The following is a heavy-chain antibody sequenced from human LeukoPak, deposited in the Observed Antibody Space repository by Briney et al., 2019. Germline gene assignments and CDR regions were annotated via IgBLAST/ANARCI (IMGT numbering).Heavy chain of an antibody. J-gene: IGHJ6*02. Sequence: QPGGSLRLSCAASGFTFSSYAMHWVRQAPGKGLEWVAVISYDGSNKYYADSVKGRFTISRDNSKNTLYLQMNSLRAEDTAVYYCARDFLPTSQYDILTGYYSCYYGMDVWGQGTTVTVSS. CDR1: GFTFSSYA. CDR2: ISYDGSNK. D-gene: IGHD3-9*01. CDR3: ARDFLPTSQYDILTGYYSCYYGMDV. V-gene: IGHV3-30-3*01.